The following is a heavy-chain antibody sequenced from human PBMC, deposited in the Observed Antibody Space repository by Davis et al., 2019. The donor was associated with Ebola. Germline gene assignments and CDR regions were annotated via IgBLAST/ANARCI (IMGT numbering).Heavy chain of an antibody. Sequence: GESLKISCAASGFTFSDYYMSWIRQAPGKGLEWVSYISSSGSTIYYADSVKGRFTISRDNSKNTLYLQMNSLRAEDTAIYYCAKAKDSSGYAPCFDYWGRGTLVTVSS. D-gene: IGHD3-22*01. CDR1: GFTFSDYY. V-gene: IGHV3-11*01. CDR3: AKAKDSSGYAPCFDY. CDR2: ISSSGSTI. J-gene: IGHJ4*02.